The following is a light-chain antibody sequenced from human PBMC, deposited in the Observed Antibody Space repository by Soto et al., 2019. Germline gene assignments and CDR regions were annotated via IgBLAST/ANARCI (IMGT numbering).Light chain of an antibody. CDR1: QSVSSSF. CDR3: QQYGSSPGLT. CDR2: SAS. Sequence: ESVLTQSPGTLSLSPGERATLSCRASQSVSSSFLAWYQQKPGQAPRLLIYSASSRATGIPDRFSGSGSGTDFTLTISRLEPEDFAVYYCQQYGSSPGLTFGGGTKVDIK. J-gene: IGKJ4*01. V-gene: IGKV3-20*01.